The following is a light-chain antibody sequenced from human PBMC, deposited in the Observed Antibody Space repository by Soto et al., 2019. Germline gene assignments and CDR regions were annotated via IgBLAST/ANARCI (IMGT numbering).Light chain of an antibody. CDR3: QQRNDWPLN. CDR1: KSVGSS. CDR2: DSS. V-gene: IGKV3-11*01. Sequence: IVLTQSPAPLSLPPGERATLSCRASKSVGSSLAWYQQKPGQAPRLLMNDSSNRATVIPARFSGSGSGTDFTLNISSLEPEDFAVYYCQQRNDWPLNFGGGTQVEIK. J-gene: IGKJ4*01.